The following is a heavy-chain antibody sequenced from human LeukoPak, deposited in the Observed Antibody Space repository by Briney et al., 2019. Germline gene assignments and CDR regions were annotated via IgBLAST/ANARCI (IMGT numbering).Heavy chain of an antibody. CDR3: ARSRRPGIAAAGIDY. J-gene: IGHJ4*02. CDR2: ISWNSGSI. D-gene: IGHD6-13*01. CDR1: GFTFDDYA. V-gene: IGHV3-9*01. Sequence: GGSLRLSCAASGFTFDDYAMLWVRQAPGKGLEWVSGISWNSGSIGYADSVKGRFTISRDNAKNSLYLQMNSLRAEDTAVYYCARSRRPGIAAAGIDYWGQGTLVTVSS.